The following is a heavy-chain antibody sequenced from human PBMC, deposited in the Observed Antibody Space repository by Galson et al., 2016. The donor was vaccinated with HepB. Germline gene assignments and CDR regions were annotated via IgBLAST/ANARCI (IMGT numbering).Heavy chain of an antibody. V-gene: IGHV1-46*01. CDR2: VNPSGGST. Sequence: SVKVSCKASGYSFTTHYMHWVRQAPGRGLKWMGIVNPSGGSTKYALKFKRRLPMNRDTSTNTVYTDLSSLSPDDTALDYCARDRTLVFYDLWSDHESFSYFDPWVQGTLVTFSS. CDR3: ARDRTLVFYDLWSDHESFSYFDP. J-gene: IGHJ5*02. CDR1: GYSFTTHY. D-gene: IGHD3-3*01.